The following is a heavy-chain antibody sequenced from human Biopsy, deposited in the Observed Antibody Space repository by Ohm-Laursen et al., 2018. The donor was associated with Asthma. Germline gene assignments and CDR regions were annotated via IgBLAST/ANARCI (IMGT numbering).Heavy chain of an antibody. CDR1: GFTFSNYN. D-gene: IGHD1-14*01. CDR2: ITDTSRYI. Sequence: SLSLSCAASGFTFSNYNMNWVRQAPGQALERVSSITDTSRYIKYADSVKGRFTISRDNDKNSLYLQMNSLRAEDAAVYYGARDGPELPTELDFWGPGTLVTVSS. V-gene: IGHV3-21*01. J-gene: IGHJ4*02. CDR3: ARDGPELPTELDF.